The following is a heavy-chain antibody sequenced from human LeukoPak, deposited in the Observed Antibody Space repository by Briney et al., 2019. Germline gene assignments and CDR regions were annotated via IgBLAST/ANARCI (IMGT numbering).Heavy chain of an antibody. Sequence: SETLSLTCTVSGGSISSYYWSWIRQPAGKGLEWIGRIYTSGSTNYNPSLKSRVTISVDTPKNQLSLKLSSVTAADTAMYYCARQSGYQVYLDYWGQGTLVTVSS. D-gene: IGHD3-22*01. CDR1: GGSISSYY. CDR3: ARQSGYQVYLDY. J-gene: IGHJ4*02. CDR2: IYTSGST. V-gene: IGHV4-4*07.